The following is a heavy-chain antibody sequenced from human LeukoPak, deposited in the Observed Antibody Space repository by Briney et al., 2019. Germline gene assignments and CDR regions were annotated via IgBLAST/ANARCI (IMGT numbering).Heavy chain of an antibody. CDR1: GGSIRSSSYY. CDR2: IYYSGST. CDR3: ARGATVVTGEFDY. V-gene: IGHV4-39*07. Sequence: SETLSLTCTVSGGSIRSSSYYWGWIRQPPGKGLEWIGSIYYSGSTYYNPSLKSRVTISVDTSKNQFSLKLSSVTAADTAVYYCARGATVVTGEFDYWGQGTLVTVSS. D-gene: IGHD4-23*01. J-gene: IGHJ4*02.